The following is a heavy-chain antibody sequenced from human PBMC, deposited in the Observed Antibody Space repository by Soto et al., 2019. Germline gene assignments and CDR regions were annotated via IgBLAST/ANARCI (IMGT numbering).Heavy chain of an antibody. CDR2: ISAYNGKT. D-gene: IGHD3-10*01. CDR1: GYTFTSYG. V-gene: IGHV1-18*01. J-gene: IGHJ4*02. Sequence: QVQLVQSGAEVKKPGASVKVSCKASGYTFTSYGISWVRQAPGHGLEWLGWISAYNGKTNYAQKLQGRVTMTTDTSTSTAYMELRSLRADDAAVYYCARVYRITLVRGELSEYWGQGTLVTVSS. CDR3: ARVYRITLVRGELSEY.